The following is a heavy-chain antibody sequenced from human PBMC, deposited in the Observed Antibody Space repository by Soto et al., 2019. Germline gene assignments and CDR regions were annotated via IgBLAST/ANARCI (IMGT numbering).Heavy chain of an antibody. V-gene: IGHV5-51*01. D-gene: IGHD3-10*01. CDR3: ARQLLWFGESDPFDY. Sequence: PGESLKISCKGSGYSFTSYWIGWVRHMPGKGLEWMGIIYPGDSDTRYSPSFQGHVTISADKSISTAYLQWSSLKASDTAMYYCARQLLWFGESDPFDYWGQGTLVTVSS. CDR2: IYPGDSDT. J-gene: IGHJ4*02. CDR1: GYSFTSYW.